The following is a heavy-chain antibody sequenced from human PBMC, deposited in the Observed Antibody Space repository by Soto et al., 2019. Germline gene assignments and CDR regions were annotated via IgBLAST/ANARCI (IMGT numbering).Heavy chain of an antibody. V-gene: IGHV4-59*01. CDR1: GGSTRTYY. CDR3: ARDRAEGSSSTPAGGMDV. D-gene: IGHD6-6*01. CDR2: IHYSGVT. Sequence: SETLSLTCSVCGGSTRTYYWNWIRQPPGGGLEWIAYIHYSGVTNYSPSLRGRVSISTDRSNNEFSLKVSSVTAADTAVYYCARDRAEGSSSTPAGGMDVWGPGTTVTVSS. J-gene: IGHJ6*02.